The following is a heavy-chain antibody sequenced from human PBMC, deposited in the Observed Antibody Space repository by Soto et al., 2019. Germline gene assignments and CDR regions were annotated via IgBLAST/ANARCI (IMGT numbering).Heavy chain of an antibody. CDR3: ARLNGDPDY. CDR1: GGSIIGGGYS. CDR2: ISHTGGT. D-gene: IGHD7-27*01. V-gene: IGHV4-30-2*01. J-gene: IGHJ4*02. Sequence: QLQLQESGSRLVKPSQTLSLTCAVPGGSIIGGGYSWTWIRQPPGKGLEWNGYISHTGGTYFKPSLRSRVVISVDRSKNQFSLKLNSVTAADKAVYYCARLNGDPDYWGQEILVTVSS.